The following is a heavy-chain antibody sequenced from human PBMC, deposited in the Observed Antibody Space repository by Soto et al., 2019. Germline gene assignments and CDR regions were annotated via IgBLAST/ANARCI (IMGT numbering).Heavy chain of an antibody. J-gene: IGHJ6*02. D-gene: IGHD3-3*01. CDR3: AREVTIFGVVTNYYGMDV. Sequence: PSETLSLTCAVSGYSISSSNWWGWIRQPPGKGLEWIGYIYYSGTTYYNPSLKSRVTMSVDTSKNQFSLKLTSVTAVDTAVYYCAREVTIFGVVTNYYGMDVWGQGTTVT. CDR1: GYSISSSNW. CDR2: IYYSGTT. V-gene: IGHV4-28*03.